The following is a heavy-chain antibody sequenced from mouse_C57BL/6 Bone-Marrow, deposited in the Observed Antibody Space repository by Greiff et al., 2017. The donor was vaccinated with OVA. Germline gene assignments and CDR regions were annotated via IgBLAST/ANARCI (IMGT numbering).Heavy chain of an antibody. CDR1: GFTFTDYY. J-gene: IGHJ4*01. V-gene: IGHV7-3*01. CDR3: ARYLTAP. CDR2: IRNKANGYTT. Sequence: EVKLVESGGGLVQPGGSLSLSCAASGFTFTDYYLSWVRQPPGKALEWLGFIRNKANGYTTEYSASVKGRFTISRDNSQSILYIQMKALRAEDSATYYCARYLTAPWGQGTSVTVSS. D-gene: IGHD4-1*01.